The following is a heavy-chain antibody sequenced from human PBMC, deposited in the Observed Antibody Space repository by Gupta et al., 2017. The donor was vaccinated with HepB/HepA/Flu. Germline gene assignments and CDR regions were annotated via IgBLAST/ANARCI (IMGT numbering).Heavy chain of an antibody. CDR3: ARERGTIFGVVIEYYGMDG. V-gene: IGHV4-31*03. CDR1: GGSIPSGGFY. J-gene: IGHJ6*02. D-gene: IGHD3-3*01. Sequence: QVQLQESGPGLVKPSQTLSLTCSVSGGSIPSGGFYWNWIRQLPGKGLEWIGYIHYSGSTFYNPSLKSRVTISIDTSQSQFSLKLSAVTAADTAVYVCARERGTIFGVVIEYYGMDGWGQGTTVTVSS. CDR2: IHYSGST.